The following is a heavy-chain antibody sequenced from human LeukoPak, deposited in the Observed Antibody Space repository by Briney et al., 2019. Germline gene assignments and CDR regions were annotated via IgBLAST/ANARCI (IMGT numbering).Heavy chain of an antibody. CDR2: IIPIFGTA. V-gene: IGHV1-69*05. Sequence: SVKVSCKASGGTFSSYAISWVRQAPGQGLEWMGGIIPIFGTANYAQKFQGRVTITTDESTSTAYMELSSRRSEDTAVYYCARGGLGDNWNEGDYWGQGTLVTVSS. D-gene: IGHD1-1*01. CDR1: GGTFSSYA. CDR3: ARGGLGDNWNEGDY. J-gene: IGHJ4*02.